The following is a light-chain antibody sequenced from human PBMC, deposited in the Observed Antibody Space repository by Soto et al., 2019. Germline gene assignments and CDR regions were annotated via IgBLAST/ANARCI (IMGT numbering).Light chain of an antibody. CDR3: QHRSNWPIT. V-gene: IGKV3-11*01. CDR1: QSVTKY. Sequence: IVLTQSPATLSLSPGERATLSCMASQSVTKYLVWYQQKPGQAPRLLISEASYLDTGIPARFRGSGSGTDFTLTISSLEPEDFALYYCQHRSNWPITFGQGTRLEI. J-gene: IGKJ5*01. CDR2: EAS.